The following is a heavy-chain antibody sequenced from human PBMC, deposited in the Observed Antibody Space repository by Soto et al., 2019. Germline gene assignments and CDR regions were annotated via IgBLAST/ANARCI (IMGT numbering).Heavy chain of an antibody. CDR3: AHMSPPVSHTAARPWVDYYYYYMDV. D-gene: IGHD6-6*01. CDR2: IYWDDDK. V-gene: IGHV2-5*02. J-gene: IGHJ6*03. Sequence: SGPTLVKPTQTLTLTCTFSGFSLSTSGVGVGWIRQPPGKALEWLALIYWDDDKRYSPSLKSRPTITKDTSKNQVVLTMTNMDPVDTATYYCAHMSPPVSHTAARPWVDYYYYYMDVWGKGTTVTVSS. CDR1: GFSLSTSGVG.